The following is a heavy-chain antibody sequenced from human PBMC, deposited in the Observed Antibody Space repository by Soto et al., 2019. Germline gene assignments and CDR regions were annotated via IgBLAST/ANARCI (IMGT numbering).Heavy chain of an antibody. V-gene: IGHV3-64*01. J-gene: IGHJ6*03. D-gene: IGHD2-2*01. CDR3: ARDLPSAYHPPPQRDYYYSYMDV. CDR1: GFTFSSYA. Sequence: GGSLRLSCAASGFTFSSYAMHWVRQAPGKGLEYVSAISSNGGSTYYANSVKGRFTISRDNSKNTLYLQMGSLRAEDMAVYYCARDLPSAYHPPPQRDYYYSYMDVWGKGTTVTVPS. CDR2: ISSNGGST.